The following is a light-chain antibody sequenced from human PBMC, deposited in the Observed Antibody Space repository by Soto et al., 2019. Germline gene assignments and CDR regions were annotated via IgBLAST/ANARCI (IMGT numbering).Light chain of an antibody. CDR3: QQRSNWPIT. V-gene: IGKV1-5*01. Sequence: DIQMTQSPSTLSASVGDRVTITSRASHTIRSLLAWYQQKPGKAPKALIYDASRLGSGVPSRFSGSGSGTEFTLTISSLQPDDFATYYCQQRSNWPITFGQGTRLEIK. J-gene: IGKJ5*01. CDR1: HTIRSL. CDR2: DAS.